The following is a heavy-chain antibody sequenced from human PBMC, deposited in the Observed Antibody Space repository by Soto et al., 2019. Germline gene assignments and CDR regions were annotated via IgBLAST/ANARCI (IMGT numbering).Heavy chain of an antibody. CDR3: AGVITMVRGVIPNAFDI. J-gene: IGHJ3*02. CDR2: ISSSSSTI. Sequence: VGSLRLSCAASGFTFSSYSMNWVRQAPGKGLEWVSYISSSSSTIYYADSVKGRFTISRDNAKNSLYLQMNSLRAEDTAVYYCAGVITMVRGVIPNAFDIWGQGTMVTVSS. D-gene: IGHD3-10*01. V-gene: IGHV3-48*01. CDR1: GFTFSSYS.